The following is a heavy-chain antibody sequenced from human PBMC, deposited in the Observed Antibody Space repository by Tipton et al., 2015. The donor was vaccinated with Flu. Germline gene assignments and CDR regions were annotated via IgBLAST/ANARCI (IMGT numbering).Heavy chain of an antibody. CDR1: GGSISRTPAF. CDR2: FHNTGSIYNAKT. J-gene: IGHJ2*01. CDR3: GAVTPSHWYFDL. D-gene: IGHD4-17*01. Sequence: QLVQSGGALTQPGGSLRLSCSVSGGSISRTPAFWGWVRQPPGKRPEWIAAFHNTGSIYNAKTYFNSSLNSRVTISTDASKNQFSLTPTSVTAADTAVYYCGAVTPSHWYFDLWGRGTLVTVSS. V-gene: IGHV4-39*07.